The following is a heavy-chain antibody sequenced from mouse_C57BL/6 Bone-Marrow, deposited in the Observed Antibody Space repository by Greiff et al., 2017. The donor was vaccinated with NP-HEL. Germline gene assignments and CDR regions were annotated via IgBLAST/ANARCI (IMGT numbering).Heavy chain of an antibody. J-gene: IGHJ4*01. Sequence: QVQLQQPGAELVKPGASVELSCKASGYTFTSYWMHWVKQRPGQGLEWIGMIHPNSGSTNYNEKFKSKATLTVDKSSSTAYMQLSSLTSEDSAVYYCARGDSSKVYYYAMDYWGQGTSVTVSS. V-gene: IGHV1-64*01. CDR1: GYTFTSYW. D-gene: IGHD3-2*02. CDR2: IHPNSGST. CDR3: ARGDSSKVYYYAMDY.